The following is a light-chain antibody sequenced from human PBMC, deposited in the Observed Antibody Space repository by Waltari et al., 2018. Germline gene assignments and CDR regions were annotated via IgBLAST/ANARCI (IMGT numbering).Light chain of an antibody. CDR1: QSISSY. V-gene: IGKV1-39*01. CDR3: QQFGSSVT. J-gene: IGKJ4*01. CDR2: AAS. Sequence: DIQMTQSPSSLSASVGDRVTITCRASQSISSYLNWYQQKPGKAPKLLIYAASSLQSGVPSRFSGSGSGTDFTLTISSLQPEDFAVYYCQQFGSSVTFGGGTKVEIK.